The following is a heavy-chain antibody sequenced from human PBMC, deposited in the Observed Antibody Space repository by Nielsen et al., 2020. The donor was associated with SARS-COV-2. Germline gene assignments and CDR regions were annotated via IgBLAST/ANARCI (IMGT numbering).Heavy chain of an antibody. J-gene: IGHJ6*02. CDR2: IDWDDDK. CDR3: ARIPAVVTLGYYYYYGMDV. Sequence: TLSLTCTVSGGSISSYYWSWIRQPPGKALEWLALIDWDDDKYYSTSLKTRLTISKDTSKNQVVLTMTNMDPVDTATYYCARIPAVVTLGYYYYYGMDVWGQGTTVTVSS. V-gene: IGHV2-70*18. CDR1: GGSISSYYW. D-gene: IGHD4-23*01.